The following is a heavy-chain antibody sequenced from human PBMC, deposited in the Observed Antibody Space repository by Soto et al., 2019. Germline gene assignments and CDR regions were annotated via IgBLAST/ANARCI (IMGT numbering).Heavy chain of an antibody. D-gene: IGHD6-19*01. CDR1: GYTFTSYC. CDR2: ISAYNANT. V-gene: IGHV1-18*01. J-gene: IGHJ4*02. Sequence: ASVKVSCKASGYTFTSYCINWVRQAPGQGLEWMGWISAYNANTHYAQKLQGRVTMTTDPSTSTSYMELRSLRSDDTAVYYCARGDSSDFDYWGQGTLVTVSS. CDR3: ARGDSSDFDY.